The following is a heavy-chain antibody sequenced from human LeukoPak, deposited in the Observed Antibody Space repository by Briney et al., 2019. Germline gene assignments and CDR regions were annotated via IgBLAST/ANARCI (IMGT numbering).Heavy chain of an antibody. D-gene: IGHD3-22*01. CDR1: GHTFTGYY. J-gene: IGHJ6*02. CDR2: INPKSGGT. Sequence: ASVKVSCKASGHTFTGYYMHWVRQAPGQGLEWMGRINPKSGGTNYAQEFQGRVTMTRDTSINTAYMEVSRLRSDDTAVYYCARADHYDSSGYYYYGMDVWGQGTTVTVSS. CDR3: ARADHYDSSGYYYYGMDV. V-gene: IGHV1-2*06.